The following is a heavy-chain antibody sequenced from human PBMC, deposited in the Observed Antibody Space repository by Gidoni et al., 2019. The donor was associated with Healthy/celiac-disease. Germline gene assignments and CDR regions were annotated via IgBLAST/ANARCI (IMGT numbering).Heavy chain of an antibody. CDR2: IYYSGST. CDR3: ARTEYSSSLYFQH. D-gene: IGHD6-6*01. V-gene: IGHV4-59*01. J-gene: IGHJ1*01. Sequence: QVQLQESGPGLVKPSETLSLTCTVSGGSISSYYWSWIRQPPGTGLEWIGYIYYSGSTNYNPSLKSRVTISVDTSKNQFSLKLSSVTAADTAVYYCARTEYSSSLYFQHWGQGTLVTVSS. CDR1: GGSISSYY.